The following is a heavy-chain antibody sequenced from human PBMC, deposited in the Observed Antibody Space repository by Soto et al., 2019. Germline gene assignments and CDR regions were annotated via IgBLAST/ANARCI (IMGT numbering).Heavy chain of an antibody. Sequence: GGSLRLSCAASGFTFSSYGMHWVRQAPGKGLEWVAVIWYDGSNKYYADSVKGRFTISRDNSKNTLYLQMNSLRAEDTAVYYCARDPSRDGYNPPILYYFDDWGQGTLVTVSS. D-gene: IGHD5-12*01. J-gene: IGHJ4*01. CDR3: ARDPSRDGYNPPILYYFDD. V-gene: IGHV3-33*01. CDR2: IWYDGSNK. CDR1: GFTFSSYG.